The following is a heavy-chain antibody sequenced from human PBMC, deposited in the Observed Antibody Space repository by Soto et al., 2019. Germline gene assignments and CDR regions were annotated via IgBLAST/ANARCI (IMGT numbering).Heavy chain of an antibody. D-gene: IGHD3-10*01. CDR3: ARDKYGPIDF. CDR2: IDPNSGGS. J-gene: IGHJ4*02. V-gene: IGHV1-2*02. CDR1: GYTFTDLY. Sequence: QVQLVQSGAEVKKPGASVRVSCKPSGYTFTDLYIHWVRQAPGLGLEWMGWIDPNSGGSRKTQNFQGSRPMTRDTSTSTVYMDLRSLRSDDTAVYYCARDKYGPIDFWGQGTLVTVSS.